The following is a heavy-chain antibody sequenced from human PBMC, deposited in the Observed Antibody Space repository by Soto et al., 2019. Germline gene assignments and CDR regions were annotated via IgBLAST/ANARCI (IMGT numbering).Heavy chain of an antibody. J-gene: IGHJ4*02. CDR3: ASSTIFGVVIIYFDY. CDR1: GYTFTSYD. D-gene: IGHD3-3*01. Sequence: GASVKVSCTASGYTFTSYDITWVRQATGQGLEWMGGIIPIFGTANYAQKFQGRVTITADESTSTAYMELSSLRSEDTAVYYCASSTIFGVVIIYFDYWGQGTLVTVSS. V-gene: IGHV1-69*13. CDR2: IIPIFGTA.